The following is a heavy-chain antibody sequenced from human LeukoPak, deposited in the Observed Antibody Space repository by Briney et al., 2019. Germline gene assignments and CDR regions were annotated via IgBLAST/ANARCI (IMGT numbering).Heavy chain of an antibody. CDR3: ASYSGSSGTFDY. J-gene: IGHJ4*02. CDR1: GFTFTYYG. D-gene: IGHD6-6*01. Sequence: PGGSLTLSCAASGFTFTYYGMHWVRQAPGKGLEWVSYISSSGSTIYYADSVKGRFTISRDNAKNSLYLQMNSLRAEDTAVYYCASYSGSSGTFDYWGQGTLVTVSS. CDR2: ISSSGSTI. V-gene: IGHV3-48*04.